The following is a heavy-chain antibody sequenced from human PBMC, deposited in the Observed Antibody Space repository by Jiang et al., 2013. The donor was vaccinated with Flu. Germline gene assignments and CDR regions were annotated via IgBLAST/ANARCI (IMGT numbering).Heavy chain of an antibody. Sequence: SQTLSLTCTISGDSVSSDSAAWNWIRQSPSRGLEWLGRTYYRSKWYLDYALSVQSRITINPDTSKNQFSLHLKSVTPEDTAVYYCARDGYTDGSNDGFDIWGQGTMVTVSS. J-gene: IGHJ3*02. CDR2: TYYRSKWYL. CDR1: GDSVSSDSAA. V-gene: IGHV6-1*01. CDR3: ARDGYTDGSNDGFDI. D-gene: IGHD5-18*01.